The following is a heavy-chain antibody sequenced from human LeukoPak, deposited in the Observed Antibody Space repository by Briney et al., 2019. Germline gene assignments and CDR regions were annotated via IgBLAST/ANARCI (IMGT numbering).Heavy chain of an antibody. CDR3: ARGGSRVATMGTTDY. V-gene: IGHV3-21*01. D-gene: IGHD5-12*01. Sequence: GGSLRLSCAVSGVTFSSYTMNWVRQTPGKGLEWVSSISPTSSHIYYADSVKSRFTISRDNAKNSLYLQMNSLRAEDTAVYYCARGGSRVATMGTTDYWGQGTLVTVSS. J-gene: IGHJ4*02. CDR2: ISPTSSHI. CDR1: GVTFSSYT.